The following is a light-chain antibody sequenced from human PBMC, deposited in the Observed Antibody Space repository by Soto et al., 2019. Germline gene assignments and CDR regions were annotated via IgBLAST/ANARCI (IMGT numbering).Light chain of an antibody. CDR2: EAS. Sequence: DIQMTQSPSTLSASVGDRVTITCRASQSISTWLAWYQQKPGKAPKLLIYEASSLGSGVPSRFSGSGSGTEFTLTISSLQPDDFVTYYCQQYNSYWTFGQGTKVEIK. J-gene: IGKJ1*01. CDR1: QSISTW. V-gene: IGKV1-5*03. CDR3: QQYNSYWT.